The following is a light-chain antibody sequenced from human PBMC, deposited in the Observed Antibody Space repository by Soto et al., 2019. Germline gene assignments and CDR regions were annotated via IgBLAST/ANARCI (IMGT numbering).Light chain of an antibody. CDR2: DVS. Sequence: GDRVTITCRASQTISSWLAWYQQKPGKAPKLLIYDVSTLGSGVPARFSGSGSGTDFTLTISSLHPDDFATYYCQQFNAFWTFGQGTKVEIK. J-gene: IGKJ1*01. CDR3: QQFNAFWT. V-gene: IGKV1-5*01. CDR1: QTISSW.